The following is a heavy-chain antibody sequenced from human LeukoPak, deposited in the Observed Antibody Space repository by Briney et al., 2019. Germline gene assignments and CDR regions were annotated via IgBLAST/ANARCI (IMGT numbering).Heavy chain of an antibody. J-gene: IGHJ3*02. CDR1: SYTVTRYG. D-gene: IGHD3-3*01. Sequence: ASVKVSYKASSYTVTRYGISLVRQAPGQGLEWMGWINPNSGGTNYAQKFQGRVTMTRDTSISTAYMELSRLRSDDTAVYYCARAGFGKDAFDIWGQGTMVTVSS. CDR3: ARAGFGKDAFDI. CDR2: INPNSGGT. V-gene: IGHV1-2*02.